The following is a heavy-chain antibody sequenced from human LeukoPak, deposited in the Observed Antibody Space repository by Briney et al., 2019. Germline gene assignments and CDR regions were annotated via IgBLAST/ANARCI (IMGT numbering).Heavy chain of an antibody. J-gene: IGHJ5*02. V-gene: IGHV3-48*01. CDR1: GFTFSSYS. CDR3: ARVGTIFIPEVWFDP. Sequence: PGGSLRLSCAASGFTFSSYSMNWVRQAPGKGLEWVSYISSSSSTIYYADSVKGRFTISRDNAKNSLYLQMNSLRAEDTAVYYCARVGTIFIPEVWFDPWGQGTLVTVSS. D-gene: IGHD3-3*01. CDR2: ISSSSSTI.